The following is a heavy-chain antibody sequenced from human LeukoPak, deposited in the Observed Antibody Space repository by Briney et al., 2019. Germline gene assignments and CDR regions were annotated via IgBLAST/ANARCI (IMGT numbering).Heavy chain of an antibody. CDR2: IYYSGST. J-gene: IGHJ4*02. CDR3: AREGTLDSSGYYLGY. Sequence: SETLSLTCTVSGGSFSSYYWSWIRQPPGKGLEWIGYIYYSGSTNYNPSLKSRVTISVDTSKNQFSLKLSSVTAADTAVYYCAREGTLDSSGYYLGYWGQGTLVTVSS. CDR1: GGSFSSYY. D-gene: IGHD3-22*01. V-gene: IGHV4-59*01.